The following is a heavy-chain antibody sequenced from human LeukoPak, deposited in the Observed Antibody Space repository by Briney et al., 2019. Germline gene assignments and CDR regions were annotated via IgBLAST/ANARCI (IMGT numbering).Heavy chain of an antibody. CDR1: GGSISSSSYY. CDR2: IYYSGST. V-gene: IGHV4-39*07. J-gene: IGHJ4*02. CDR3: ARVYTAMVGY. D-gene: IGHD5-18*01. Sequence: SETLSLTCTVSGGSISSSSYYWGWIRQPPGKGLEWIGSIYYSGSTYYNPSLKSRVTISVDTSKNQFSLKLSSVTAADTAVYYCARVYTAMVGYWGQGTLVTVSS.